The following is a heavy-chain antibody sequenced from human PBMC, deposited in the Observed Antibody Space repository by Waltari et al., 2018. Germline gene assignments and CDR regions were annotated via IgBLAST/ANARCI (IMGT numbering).Heavy chain of an antibody. D-gene: IGHD3-22*01. Sequence: QVQLVQSGAEVKKPGSSVKVSCKASGGTFSSYAISWVRQAPGQGLEWRGGIIPILSTAKYARKFQGRVTITADKSTSTAYMELSSLRSEDTAVYYCARQGVITTTYYYYYMDVWGKGTTVTVSS. CDR2: IIPILSTA. J-gene: IGHJ6*03. CDR1: GGTFSSYA. V-gene: IGHV1-69*14. CDR3: ARQGVITTTYYYYYMDV.